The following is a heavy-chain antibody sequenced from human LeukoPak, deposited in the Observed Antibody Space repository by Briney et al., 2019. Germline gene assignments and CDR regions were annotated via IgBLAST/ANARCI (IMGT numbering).Heavy chain of an antibody. V-gene: IGHV3-7*03. J-gene: IGHJ4*02. D-gene: IGHD1-26*01. Sequence: PGGSLRPSCAASGFTFSSYWMSWVRQAPGKGLEWVANIKQDGSEKYYVDSVRGRFTISRDDAQNSLYLQMNGLRAEDTALYYCATYSGVHHKTFDDWGQGTLVTVSS. CDR2: IKQDGSEK. CDR1: GFTFSSYW. CDR3: ATYSGVHHKTFDD.